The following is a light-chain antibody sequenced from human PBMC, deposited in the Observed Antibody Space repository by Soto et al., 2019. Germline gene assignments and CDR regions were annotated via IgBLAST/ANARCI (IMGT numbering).Light chain of an antibody. J-gene: IGLJ2*01. V-gene: IGLV1-44*01. Sequence: QSVLTQPPSASGTPGQRVTISCSGSTSNIGSKTVSWYQQLPGSAPRVLIYNNIERPSGVPDRFSGSKSGTSASLAISGLQSEDEADYYCATWDDSLPAVFGGGTKVTVL. CDR2: NNI. CDR1: TSNIGSKT. CDR3: ATWDDSLPAV.